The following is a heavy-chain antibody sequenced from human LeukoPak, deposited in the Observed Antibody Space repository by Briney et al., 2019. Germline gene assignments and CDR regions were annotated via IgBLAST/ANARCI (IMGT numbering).Heavy chain of an antibody. J-gene: IGHJ4*02. V-gene: IGHV4-61*02. D-gene: IGHD6-13*01. CDR3: ARSPSPRGYYFDL. CDR2: ISSIGST. CDR1: GDSISSGRYY. Sequence: SQTLSLTCTVSGDSISSGRYYWNWIRHPAGKGLEWIGRISSIGSTTYNPSLKSRVTISIDTSKKQFSLDLSAVSAPDTALYYCARSPSPRGYYFDLWGLGTVVAVSS.